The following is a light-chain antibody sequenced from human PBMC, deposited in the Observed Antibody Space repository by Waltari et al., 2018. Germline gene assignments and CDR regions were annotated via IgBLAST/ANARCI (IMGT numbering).Light chain of an antibody. Sequence: EVVMTQSPATLSVPPGERVTLPSRASQSVGNDLAWYQQRPGQAPRLLIYSASTRAIGIPARFSGSGSGTEFTLTISGMESDDFAVYYCQHYHDWPPGAFGPGTKVD. CDR2: SAS. J-gene: IGKJ3*01. CDR3: QHYHDWPPGA. V-gene: IGKV3-15*01. CDR1: QSVGND.